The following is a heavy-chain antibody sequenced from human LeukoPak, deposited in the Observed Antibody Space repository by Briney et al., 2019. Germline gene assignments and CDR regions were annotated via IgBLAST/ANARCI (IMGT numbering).Heavy chain of an antibody. Sequence: GGSLRLSCAASGFTLSNYAMSWVRQAPGKGLEWVSAISGSGVNTYYADSVKGRFTISRDNSKNTLYLQMNSLRAEDAAVYYCAKVRFENYDILTGYYTREYYFDYWGQGTLVTVSS. CDR1: GFTLSNYA. CDR2: ISGSGVNT. V-gene: IGHV3-23*01. CDR3: AKVRFENYDILTGYYTREYYFDY. D-gene: IGHD3-9*01. J-gene: IGHJ4*02.